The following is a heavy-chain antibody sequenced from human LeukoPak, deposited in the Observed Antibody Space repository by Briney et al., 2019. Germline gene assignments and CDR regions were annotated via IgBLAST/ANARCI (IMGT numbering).Heavy chain of an antibody. D-gene: IGHD1-26*01. Sequence: ASVKVSCKASGGTFISYAISWVRQAPGQGGEGMGGIIPIFGIANYAQKFQGRVTITADKSTSTAYMELSSLRSEDTAVYYCARGLVGVWPFDYWGQGTLVTVSS. V-gene: IGHV1-69*10. CDR1: GGTFISYA. CDR3: ARGLVGVWPFDY. J-gene: IGHJ4*02. CDR2: IIPIFGIA.